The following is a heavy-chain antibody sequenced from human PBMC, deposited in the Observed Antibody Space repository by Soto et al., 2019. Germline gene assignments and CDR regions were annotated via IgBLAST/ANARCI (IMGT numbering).Heavy chain of an antibody. J-gene: IGHJ4*02. CDR3: ARGAPRGGYSDYALFYFDY. V-gene: IGHV1-18*01. CDR1: GYIFTSFG. CDR2: ISAHTGYT. D-gene: IGHD5-12*01. Sequence: QVQLVQSGAEVKKPGASVIVSCKASGYIFTSFGVNWMRQAPGQGLQWMGWISAHTGYTNSARKFQGRVTMTTDTSTSTAYMELRSLGSDDTAVYYCARGAPRGGYSDYALFYFDYWGQGTLVTVSS.